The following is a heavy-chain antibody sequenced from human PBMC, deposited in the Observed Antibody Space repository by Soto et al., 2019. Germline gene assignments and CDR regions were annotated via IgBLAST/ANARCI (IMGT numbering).Heavy chain of an antibody. CDR3: ALMLSSTSPLAEYFLH. D-gene: IGHD2-2*01. CDR1: GFSLSTKKVS. J-gene: IGHJ1*01. V-gene: IGHV2-5*05. CDR2: SYREDDR. Sequence: SVPTRVNPPETLALTFTFCGFSLSTKKVSVGWIRQPPGKAREWLALSYREDDRRYGPSLESRVAITKDTSKKQVVLTMTNMDPIDTATYYCALMLSSTSPLAEYFLHWGQGTRVPVSS.